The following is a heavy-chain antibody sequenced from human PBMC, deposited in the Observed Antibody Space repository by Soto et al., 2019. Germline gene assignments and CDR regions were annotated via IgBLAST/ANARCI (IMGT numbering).Heavy chain of an antibody. V-gene: IGHV3-66*04. D-gene: IGHD5-18*01. CDR3: ARHGYSYGGGYFDY. CDR1: RFTVSSNY. J-gene: IGHJ4*02. CDR2: IYSGGSA. Sequence: EVQLVESGGGLVQPGGSLRLSCAASRFTVSSNYMSWVRQAPGKGLEWVSVIYSGGSAYYADSVKGRFTISRDNSKNTLYLQMNSLRGEDTAVYYCARHGYSYGGGYFDYWGQGTLVTVSS.